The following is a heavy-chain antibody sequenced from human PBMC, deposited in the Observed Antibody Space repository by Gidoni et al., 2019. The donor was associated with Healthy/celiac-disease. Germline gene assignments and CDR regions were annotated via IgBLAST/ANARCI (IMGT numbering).Heavy chain of an antibody. J-gene: IGHJ4*02. CDR2: ISYGGSNK. CDR3: AKAGVWELLPGGEYFDY. CDR1: GFTFSSYG. D-gene: IGHD1-26*01. Sequence: QVQLVESVGGVVQPGRSLRRSCAAYGFTFSSYGMHRVRQDPGQGLEGVAVISYGGSNKYYADSLKGRFTISRDNSKNTLYLQMNSLRAEDTAVYYCAKAGVWELLPGGEYFDYWGQGTLVTVSS. V-gene: IGHV3-30*18.